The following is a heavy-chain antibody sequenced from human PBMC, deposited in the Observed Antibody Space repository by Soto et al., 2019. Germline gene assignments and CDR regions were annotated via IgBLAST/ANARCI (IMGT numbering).Heavy chain of an antibody. J-gene: IGHJ4*02. CDR2: IYYSGST. CDR3: ARHKVTTDYGADY. D-gene: IGHD4-17*01. CDR1: GGSISSYY. V-gene: IGHV4-59*08. Sequence: SETLSLTCTVSGGSISSYYWSWIRQPPGKGLEWIGYIYYSGSTNYNPSLKSRVTISVDTSKNQFSLKLSSVTAADTAVYYCARHKVTTDYGADYWGQGTLVTVSS.